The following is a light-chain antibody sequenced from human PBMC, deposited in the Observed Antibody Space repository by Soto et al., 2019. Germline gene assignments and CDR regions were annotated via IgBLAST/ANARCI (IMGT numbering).Light chain of an antibody. Sequence: ESVLTQSPGTLSLSPGERATLSCRASQNVHSNYLAWYQQKPGQAPRLLIYGASIRATGIPDRFSGSASGTDFTLTISRLEPEDFAMYYCQQFFSSWITFGQGTRLEIK. CDR1: QNVHSNY. V-gene: IGKV3-20*01. J-gene: IGKJ5*01. CDR2: GAS. CDR3: QQFFSSWIT.